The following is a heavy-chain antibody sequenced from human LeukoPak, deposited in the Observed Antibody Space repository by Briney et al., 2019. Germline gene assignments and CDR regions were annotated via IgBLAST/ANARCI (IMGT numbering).Heavy chain of an antibody. CDR2: MYVSGTT. CDR3: ARENYYDSSGYSEGMDV. V-gene: IGHV4-4*07. Sequence: PSETLSLTCTVSGDSISNSYLSWIRQPPGKGLEWIGRMYVSGTTNYNTSLRSRVTMSVDTSKNQFSLRLSSVTAADTAVHYFARENYYDSSGYSEGMDVWGQGLTVTVSS. J-gene: IGHJ6*02. CDR1: GDSISNSY. D-gene: IGHD3-22*01.